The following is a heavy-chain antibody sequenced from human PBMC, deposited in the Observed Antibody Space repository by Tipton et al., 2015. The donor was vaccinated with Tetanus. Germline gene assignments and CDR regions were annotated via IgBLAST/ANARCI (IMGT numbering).Heavy chain of an antibody. Sequence: SLRLSCAASGFISSSYGIHWVRQAPGKGLEWVAVSWYDGTDKYYADSVKGRFTISRDNSKNTLYLQMNSLRAEDTAVYYCAREADCSGGSCSSGDFDNWGQGTQVTVSS. CDR1: GFISSSYG. J-gene: IGHJ4*02. CDR2: SWYDGTDK. V-gene: IGHV3-33*01. D-gene: IGHD2-15*01. CDR3: AREADCSGGSCSSGDFDN.